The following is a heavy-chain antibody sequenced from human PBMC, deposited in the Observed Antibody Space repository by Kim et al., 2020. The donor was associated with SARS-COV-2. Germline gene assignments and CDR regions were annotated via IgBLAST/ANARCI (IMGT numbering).Heavy chain of an antibody. Sequence: GGSLRLSCAASGFTFSSYGMHWVRQAPGKGLEWVAVISYDGSNKYYADSVKGRFTISRDNSKNTLYLQMNSLRAEDTSVYYCAKGGRITIYRDAFDIWG. J-gene: IGHJ3*02. V-gene: IGHV3-30*18. D-gene: IGHD3-3*01. CDR2: ISYDGSNK. CDR1: GFTFSSYG. CDR3: AKGGRITIYRDAFDI.